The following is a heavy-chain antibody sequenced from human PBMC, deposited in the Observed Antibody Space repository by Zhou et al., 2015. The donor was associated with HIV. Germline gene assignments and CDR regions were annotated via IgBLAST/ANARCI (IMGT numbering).Heavy chain of an antibody. Sequence: QVQLVQSGAEVKKPGSSVKVSCKASGGTFSSYAISWVRQAPGQGLEWMGGIIPIFGTANYAQKFQGRVTITADESTSTAYMELSSLRSEDTAVYYCAREGLSSNYGLAGYFDLWGRGTLVTVSS. CDR2: IIPIFGTA. CDR1: GGTFSSYA. D-gene: IGHD4-11*01. J-gene: IGHJ2*01. CDR3: AREGLSSNYGLAGYFDL. V-gene: IGHV1-69*12.